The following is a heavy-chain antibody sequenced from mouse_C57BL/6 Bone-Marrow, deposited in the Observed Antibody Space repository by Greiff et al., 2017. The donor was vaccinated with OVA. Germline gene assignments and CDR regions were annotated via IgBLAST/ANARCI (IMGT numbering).Heavy chain of an antibody. CDR3: ARRDYYGGSFAY. CDR1: GFTFSDYY. Sequence: EVKLVESGGGLVQPGGSLKLSCAASGFTFSDYYMYWVRQTPEKSLEWVAYISTGGGSTYYPATVKGRFTISRDNAKNTPYLHISRLTSEDTAVYYCARRDYYGGSFAYWGQGTLVTVSA. CDR2: ISTGGGST. D-gene: IGHD1-1*02. J-gene: IGHJ3*01. V-gene: IGHV5-12*01.